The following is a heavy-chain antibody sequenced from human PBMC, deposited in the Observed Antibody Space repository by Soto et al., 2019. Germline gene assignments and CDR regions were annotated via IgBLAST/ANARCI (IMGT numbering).Heavy chain of an antibody. D-gene: IGHD3-3*01. CDR3: ARSIRITIFGVVSPHMDV. J-gene: IGHJ6*03. V-gene: IGHV4-34*01. CDR2: INHSGST. Sequence: PSETLSLTCAVYGGSFSGYYWSWIRQPPGKGLEWIGEINHSGSTNYNPSLKSRVTISVDTSKNQFSLKLSSVTAADTAVYYCARSIRITIFGVVSPHMDVWGKGTTVTVS. CDR1: GGSFSGYY.